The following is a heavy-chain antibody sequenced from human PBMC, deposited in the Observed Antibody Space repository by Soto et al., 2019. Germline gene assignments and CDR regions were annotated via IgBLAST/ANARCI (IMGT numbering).Heavy chain of an antibody. Sequence: QVQLVESGGGVVQPGRSLRLSCAASGFTFSSYAMHWVRQAPGKGLEWVAVISYDGSNKYYADSVKGRFTISRDNSKNTLYLQMNSLRAEDTAVYYCASSGCYRLRIDYWGQGTLVTVSS. J-gene: IGHJ4*02. D-gene: IGHD6-19*01. CDR3: ASSGCYRLRIDY. CDR2: ISYDGSNK. CDR1: GFTFSSYA. V-gene: IGHV3-30-3*01.